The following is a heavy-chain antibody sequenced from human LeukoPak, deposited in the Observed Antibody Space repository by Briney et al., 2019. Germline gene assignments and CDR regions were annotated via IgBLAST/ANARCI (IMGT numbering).Heavy chain of an antibody. J-gene: IGHJ4*02. CDR3: ARDHPSSGPFDY. CDR1: GGTFSSYT. D-gene: IGHD6-19*01. V-gene: IGHV1-69*04. CDR2: IIPILGIA. Sequence: SVKVSCKASGGTFSSYTVSWVRQAPGQGLEWMGRIIPILGIANYAQKLQGRVTMTTDTSTNTAYMELRSLRSDDTAVYYCARDHPSSGPFDYWGQGTLVTVSS.